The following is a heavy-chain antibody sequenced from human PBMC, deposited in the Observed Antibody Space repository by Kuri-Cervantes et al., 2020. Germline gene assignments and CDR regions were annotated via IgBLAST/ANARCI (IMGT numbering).Heavy chain of an antibody. Sequence: SQTLSLTCAVYGGFFSGYYWSWIRQPPGNGLEWIGEINHSGSTNYNPSLKSRVTISVDTSKNQFSLKLSSVTAADTAVYYCARVYGDYDFDYWGQGTLVTVSS. CDR3: ARVYGDYDFDY. V-gene: IGHV4-34*01. CDR1: GGFFSGYY. D-gene: IGHD4-17*01. CDR2: INHSGST. J-gene: IGHJ4*02.